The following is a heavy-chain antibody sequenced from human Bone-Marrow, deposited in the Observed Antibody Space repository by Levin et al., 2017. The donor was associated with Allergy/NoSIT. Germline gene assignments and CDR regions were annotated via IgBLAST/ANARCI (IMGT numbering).Heavy chain of an antibody. J-gene: IGHJ6*02. Sequence: GESLKISCAASGFTFSSYWMHWVRQAPGKGLVWVSRINSDGSSTSYADSVKGRFTISRDNAKNTLYLQMNSLRAEDTAVYYCARDVKVATIPTPTPKNYYYYYGMDVWGQGTTVTVSS. CDR1: GFTFSSYW. D-gene: IGHD5-12*01. V-gene: IGHV3-74*01. CDR2: INSDGSST. CDR3: ARDVKVATIPTPTPKNYYYYYGMDV.